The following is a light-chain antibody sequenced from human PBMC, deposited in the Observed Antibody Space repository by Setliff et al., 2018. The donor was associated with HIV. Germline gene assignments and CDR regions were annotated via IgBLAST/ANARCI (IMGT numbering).Light chain of an antibody. V-gene: IGLV1-40*01. CDR1: SSNIGAGFD. J-gene: IGLJ1*01. Sequence: QSPLTHPPPVSAAPGQRVTISCTGRSSNIGAGFDVHWYQQFPGTAPNLLIYSFTNRPSGVPDRFSGSKSGTSASLAIAGLQAEDEADYYCQSYDSSLSGYVFGTGTKVTVL. CDR2: SFT. CDR3: QSYDSSLSGYV.